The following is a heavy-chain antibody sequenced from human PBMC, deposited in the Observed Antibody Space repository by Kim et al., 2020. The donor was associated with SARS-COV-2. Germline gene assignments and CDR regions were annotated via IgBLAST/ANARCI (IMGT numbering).Heavy chain of an antibody. CDR3: ARGGSYGSGSYSQYGMDV. CDR1: GGSISNYF. J-gene: IGHJ6*01. V-gene: IGHV4-59*01. D-gene: IGHD3-10*01. CDR2: VSNSGSP. Sequence: SETLSLTCTVSGGSISNYFWSWIRHFPGKGLEWIGYVSNSGSPNYNPSLKSRVTISVNTPKNQFSLKLTSLTGADTADYFFARGGSYGSGSYSQYGMDVWGHGTTVTVSS.